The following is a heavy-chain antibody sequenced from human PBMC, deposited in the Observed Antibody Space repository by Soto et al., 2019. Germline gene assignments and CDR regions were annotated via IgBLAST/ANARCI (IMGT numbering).Heavy chain of an antibody. CDR3: ARGLYYYDSSGYYSP. CDR1: GFPFGASA. CDR2: IGSRGES. D-gene: IGHD3-22*01. J-gene: IGHJ5*02. Sequence: PGGSLRLSCAASGFPFGASALQWVRQASGKGLEWLGRIGSRGESYADSVKGRFTISRDNAKNSLYLQMNSLRAEDTAVYYCARGLYYYDSSGYYSPWGQGTLVTVSS. V-gene: IGHV3-21*05.